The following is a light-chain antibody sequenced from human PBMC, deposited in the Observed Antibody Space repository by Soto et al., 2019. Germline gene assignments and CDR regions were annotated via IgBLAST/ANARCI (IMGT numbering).Light chain of an antibody. Sequence: EIVLTQSPGTLSLSPGEGATLSCRASQSVSSSLAWYQQKRGQAPRLLIHGASSRATGIPDRFSGSGSGTDFTLTISRLEPEYFAVYYCQQYGGSPRTFGQGTKVEVK. CDR2: GAS. CDR1: QSVSSS. J-gene: IGKJ1*01. V-gene: IGKV3-20*01. CDR3: QQYGGSPRT.